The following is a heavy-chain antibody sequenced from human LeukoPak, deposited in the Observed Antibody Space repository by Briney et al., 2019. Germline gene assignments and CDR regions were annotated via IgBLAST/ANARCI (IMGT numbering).Heavy chain of an antibody. Sequence: GGSLRLSCAASGFTFSSYGMHWVRQAPGKGLEWVAVISYDGSNKYYADSVEGRFTISRDNSKNTLYLQMDSLRAEDTAVYYCAKVGPPDSSGYYYYFDYWGQGTLVTVSS. CDR1: GFTFSSYG. CDR2: ISYDGSNK. CDR3: AKVGPPDSSGYYYYFDY. D-gene: IGHD3-22*01. J-gene: IGHJ4*02. V-gene: IGHV3-30*18.